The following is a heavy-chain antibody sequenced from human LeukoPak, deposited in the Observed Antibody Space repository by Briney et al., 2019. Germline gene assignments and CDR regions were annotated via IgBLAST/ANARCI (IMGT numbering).Heavy chain of an antibody. V-gene: IGHV1-18*01. CDR3: ARHTTGYNSPRDSFNI. D-gene: IGHD1-1*01. CDR1: GYTFTSYG. Sequence: ASVKVSCKASGYTFTSYGISWVRQAPGQGLEWMGWISAYNGNTNYAQKLQGRVTMTTDTSTSTAYMELRSLRSEDTAVYYCARHTTGYNSPRDSFNIWGQGTMVTVSS. J-gene: IGHJ3*02. CDR2: ISAYNGNT.